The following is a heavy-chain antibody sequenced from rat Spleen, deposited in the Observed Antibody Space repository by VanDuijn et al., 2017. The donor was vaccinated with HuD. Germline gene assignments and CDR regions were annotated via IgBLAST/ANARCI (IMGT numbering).Heavy chain of an antibody. CDR3: ARQDYYDGTYYY. CDR2: ISPSGGSP. CDR1: GFTFSNYG. Sequence: EVQLVESGGGLVQPGRSLKLSCAASGFTFSNYGMHWIRQAPTKGLEWVASISPSGGSPYYRDSVKGRFTIARDNAKSTLYLQMDSLRSEDTATYYCARQDYYDGTYYYWGQGVMVTVSS. D-gene: IGHD1-12*02. V-gene: IGHV5-19*01. J-gene: IGHJ2*01.